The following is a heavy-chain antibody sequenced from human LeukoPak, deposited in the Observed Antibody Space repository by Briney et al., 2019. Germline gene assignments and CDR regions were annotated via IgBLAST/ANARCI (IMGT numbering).Heavy chain of an antibody. D-gene: IGHD5-18*01. CDR2: INWNSGFI. CDR3: AKDTAMAGNYYYYMDV. Sequence: GGSLRLSCAASGFIFDDFDMSWVRQPPGKGLEWVSGINWNSGFIGYADSVKGRFTISRDNAKNSLYLQMNSLRAEDTALYYCAKDTAMAGNYYYYMDVWGKGTTVTVSS. J-gene: IGHJ6*03. CDR1: GFIFDDFD. V-gene: IGHV3-9*01.